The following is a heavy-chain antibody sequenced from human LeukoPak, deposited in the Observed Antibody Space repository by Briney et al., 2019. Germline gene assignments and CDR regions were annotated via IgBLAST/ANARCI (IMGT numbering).Heavy chain of an antibody. J-gene: IGHJ5*02. CDR2: IYYSGST. Sequence: SETLSLTCTVSGGSISSSSYYWGWIRQPPGKGLEWIGSIYYSGSTYYNPSLKSRVTIPVDTSKNQFSLKLSSVTAADTAVYYCARHGSSGWYDPWFDPRGQGTLVTVSS. CDR3: ARHGSSGWYDPWFDP. V-gene: IGHV4-39*01. D-gene: IGHD6-19*01. CDR1: GGSISSSSYY.